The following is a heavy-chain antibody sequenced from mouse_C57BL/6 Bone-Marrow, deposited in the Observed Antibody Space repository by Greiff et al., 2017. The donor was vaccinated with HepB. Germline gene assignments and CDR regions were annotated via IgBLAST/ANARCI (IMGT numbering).Heavy chain of an antibody. J-gene: IGHJ4*01. Sequence: VQLQQSGPELVKPGASVKISCKASGYAFSSSWMNWVKQRPGKGLEWIGRIYPGDGDTNYNGKFKGKATLTADKSSSTAYMQLSSLTSEDSAVYFCAREGYYRAKGGYAMDYWGQGTSVTVSS. V-gene: IGHV1-82*01. CDR2: IYPGDGDT. CDR3: AREGYYRAKGGYAMDY. D-gene: IGHD2-14*01. CDR1: GYAFSSSW.